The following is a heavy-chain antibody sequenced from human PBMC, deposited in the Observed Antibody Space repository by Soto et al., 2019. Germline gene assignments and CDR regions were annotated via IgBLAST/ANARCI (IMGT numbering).Heavy chain of an antibody. J-gene: IGHJ5*02. CDR3: GRESGETWDYEAS. D-gene: IGHD1-7*01. Sequence: SETLSLTCTVSGGSISPYRWSWIRQPAGKGLEWIGRLNTYGNTHYNPSLKSRVTVSVDTSRNQFFLTLRSVTAADSAVYHCGRESGETWDYEASWGQGTPVTVSS. CDR2: LNTYGNT. CDR1: GGSISPYR. V-gene: IGHV4-4*07.